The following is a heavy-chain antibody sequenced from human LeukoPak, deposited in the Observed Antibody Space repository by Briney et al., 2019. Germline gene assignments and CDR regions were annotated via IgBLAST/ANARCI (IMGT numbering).Heavy chain of an antibody. Sequence: PSETLSLTCTVSGYSISSGYYWGWIRQPPGKGLEWIGSIYHSGSTYYNPSLKSRVTISVDTSKNQFSLKLSSVTAADTAVYYCARHRSGWLQSSFDYWGQGTLVTVSS. CDR1: GYSISSGYY. D-gene: IGHD5-24*01. CDR2: IYHSGST. CDR3: ARHRSGWLQSSFDY. J-gene: IGHJ4*02. V-gene: IGHV4-38-2*02.